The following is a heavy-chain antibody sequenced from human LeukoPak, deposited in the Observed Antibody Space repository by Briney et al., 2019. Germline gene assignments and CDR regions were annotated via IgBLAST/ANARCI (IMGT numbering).Heavy chain of an antibody. CDR1: GYTFTSYG. J-gene: IGHJ3*02. D-gene: IGHD2-21*01. Sequence: GASVKVSCKASGYTFTSYGISWVRQAPGQGLEWMGGIIPIFGTANYAQKFQGRVTITADKSTSTAYMELSSLRSEYTAVYYCASFAIQGAFDIWGQGTMVTVSS. CDR3: ASFAIQGAFDI. CDR2: IIPIFGTA. V-gene: IGHV1-69*06.